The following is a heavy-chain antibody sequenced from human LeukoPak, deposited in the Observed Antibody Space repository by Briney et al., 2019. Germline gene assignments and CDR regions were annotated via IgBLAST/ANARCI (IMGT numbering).Heavy chain of an antibody. CDR2: IKQDGSEK. J-gene: IGHJ4*02. D-gene: IGHD4-23*01. Sequence: GGSLRLSCAASGFTFSSYWMSWVRQAPGKGLEWVANIKQDGSEKYYVDSVKGRFTISRDNAKSSLYVQMNSLRVEDTAVYYCAVRLTPVVYWGQGTLVTVSS. V-gene: IGHV3-7*01. CDR3: AVRLTPVVY. CDR1: GFTFSSYW.